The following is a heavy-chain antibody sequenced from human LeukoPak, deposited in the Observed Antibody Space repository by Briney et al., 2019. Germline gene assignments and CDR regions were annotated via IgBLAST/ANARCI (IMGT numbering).Heavy chain of an antibody. CDR3: ARGNPLDY. Sequence: SQTLSLTCTVSGGSMSSGSYYWNWIRQPAGKGLEWIGRIYTSGSTNYNPSLKSRVTISLDASKKPFSLKLTSVTAADSAVYYCARGNPLDYWGQGPLVTVSS. V-gene: IGHV4-61*02. CDR2: IYTSGST. J-gene: IGHJ4*02. CDR1: GGSMSSGSYY. D-gene: IGHD1-14*01.